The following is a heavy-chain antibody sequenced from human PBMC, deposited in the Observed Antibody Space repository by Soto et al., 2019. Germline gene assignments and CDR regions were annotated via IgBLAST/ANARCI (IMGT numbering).Heavy chain of an antibody. CDR2: IYYSGST. CDR3: ATLTMVRGALWYYYGMDV. CDR1: GGSISSGGYY. D-gene: IGHD3-10*01. Sequence: QVQLQESGPGLVKPSQTLSLTCTVSGGSISSGGYYWSWIRQYPGKGLEWIGYIYYSGSTYYNPSLTSRVTISVDTSKNQFSLKLSSVTAADTAVYYCATLTMVRGALWYYYGMDVWGQGTTVTVSS. J-gene: IGHJ6*02. V-gene: IGHV4-31*03.